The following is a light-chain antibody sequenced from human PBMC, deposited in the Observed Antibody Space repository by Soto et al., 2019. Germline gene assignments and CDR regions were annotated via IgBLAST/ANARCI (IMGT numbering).Light chain of an antibody. V-gene: IGLV2-14*01. Sequence: QSVLTQPASVSGSPGQSITISCTGTSSDVGAYNYVSWYQQHPDKAPKVMIYEVTNRPSGVSNRFSGSKSGNTASLTISGLQAEDEADYYCGSWDSSLSAYVFGTGTKVTV. CDR1: SSDVGAYNY. J-gene: IGLJ1*01. CDR2: EVT. CDR3: GSWDSSLSAYV.